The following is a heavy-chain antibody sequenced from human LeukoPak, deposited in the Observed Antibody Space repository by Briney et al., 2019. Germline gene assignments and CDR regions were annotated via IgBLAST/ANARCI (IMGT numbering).Heavy chain of an antibody. CDR2: ISSNGGST. CDR1: GFTFSSYA. J-gene: IGHJ4*02. V-gene: IGHV3-64*01. Sequence: GGSLRLSCAAYGFTFSSYAMHWVRQAPGKGLEYVSAISSNGGSTYYANSVKGRFTISRDNSKNTLYLQMGSLRAEDMAVYYCARASGGDCFDYWGQGTLVTVSS. D-gene: IGHD2-15*01. CDR3: ARASGGDCFDY.